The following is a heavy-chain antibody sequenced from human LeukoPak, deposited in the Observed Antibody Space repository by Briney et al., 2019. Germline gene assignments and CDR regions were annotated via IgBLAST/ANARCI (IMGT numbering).Heavy chain of an antibody. J-gene: IGHJ1*01. V-gene: IGHV4-4*07. CDR3: ARDRNDEYFQH. CDR2: IYSSGVT. D-gene: IGHD1-14*01. CDR1: AGSICGYW. Sequence: KPSETLSLTCTVSAGSICGYWWTWIRQPAGNELEWFGRIYSSGVTDYNPSLKSRVTMSVGTSQNHFSLKLFSVTAADTAVYYCARDRNDEYFQHWGQGTLVSVSS.